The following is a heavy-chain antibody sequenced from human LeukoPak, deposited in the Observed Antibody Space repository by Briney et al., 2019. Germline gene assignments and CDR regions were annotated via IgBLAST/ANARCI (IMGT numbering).Heavy chain of an antibody. V-gene: IGHV3-48*01. CDR2: ISSDADAI. CDR1: GFILSSYN. Sequence: GGSLRLSCAASGFILSSYNMNWVRQAPGKGLEWVSFISSDADAIYYADSVKGRFTISRDSAKNSLYLRMNSLRAEDTAVYYCARVSTVTPRFWGQGTLVTVSS. D-gene: IGHD4-17*01. CDR3: ARVSTVTPRF. J-gene: IGHJ4*02.